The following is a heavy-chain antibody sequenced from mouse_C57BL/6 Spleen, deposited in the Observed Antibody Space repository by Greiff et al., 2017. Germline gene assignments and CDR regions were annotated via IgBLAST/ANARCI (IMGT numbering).Heavy chain of an antibody. CDR3: AGGQLRLDY. CDR2: IDPSDSYT. J-gene: IGHJ2*01. D-gene: IGHD3-2*02. V-gene: IGHV1-69*01. CDR1: GYTFTSYW. Sequence: QVQLQQPGAELVMPGASVKLSCKASGYTFTSYWMHWVKQRPGQGLEWIGEIDPSDSYTNYNQKFKGKSTLTVDESSSTAYMQLSSLTSEDSAVYYCAGGQLRLDYWGQGTTLTVSS.